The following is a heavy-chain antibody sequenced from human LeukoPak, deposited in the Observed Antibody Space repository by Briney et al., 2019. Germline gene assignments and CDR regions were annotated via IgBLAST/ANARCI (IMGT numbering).Heavy chain of an antibody. J-gene: IGHJ4*02. CDR3: ARATVPRID. V-gene: IGHV4-59*01. CDR1: GGSISSYY. D-gene: IGHD4-17*01. CDR2: IYYSGST. Sequence: PSETLSLTCTVSGGSISSYYWSWIRQPPGKGLEWSGYIYYSGSTNYNPSLKSRVTISVDTSKNQFSLKLSSVTAADTAVYYCARATVPRIDWGQGTLVTVSS.